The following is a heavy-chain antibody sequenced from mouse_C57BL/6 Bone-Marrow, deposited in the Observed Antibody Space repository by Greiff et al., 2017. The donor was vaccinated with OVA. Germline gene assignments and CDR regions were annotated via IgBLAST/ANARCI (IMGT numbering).Heavy chain of an antibody. D-gene: IGHD2-2*01. Sequence: EVQLQESGPGLVKPSQSLSLTCSVTGYSITSGYYWNWIRQFPGNKLEWMGYISYDGSNNYNPSLKNRISITRDTSKNQFFLKLNSVTTEDTATYYCARVGYHGYYAMDYWGQGTSVTVSS. V-gene: IGHV3-6*01. CDR2: ISYDGSN. CDR1: GYSITSGYY. J-gene: IGHJ4*01. CDR3: ARVGYHGYYAMDY.